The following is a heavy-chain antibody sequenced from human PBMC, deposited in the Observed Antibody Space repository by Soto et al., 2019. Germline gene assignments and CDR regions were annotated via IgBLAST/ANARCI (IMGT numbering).Heavy chain of an antibody. V-gene: IGHV3-33*08. Sequence: GGSLRLSCPASGFTFSSYAMHWVRQAPGKGLEWVAVIWYDGSNKYYADSVKGRFTISRDNSKNTLYLQMNSLRAEDTAVYYCARDRGADFYATPWFDPWGQGTLVTVSS. CDR3: ARDRGADFYATPWFDP. J-gene: IGHJ5*02. CDR1: GFTFSSYA. D-gene: IGHD2-8*01. CDR2: IWYDGSNK.